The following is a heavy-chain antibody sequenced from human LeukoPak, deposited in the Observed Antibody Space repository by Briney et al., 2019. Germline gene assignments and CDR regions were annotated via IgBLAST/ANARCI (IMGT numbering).Heavy chain of an antibody. Sequence: SETLSLTCTVSGGSISSSSYYWGWIRQPPRKGLEWIGEINHSGSTNYNPSLKSRVTISVDTSKNQFSLKLSSVTAADTAVYYCARGFNHNWFDPWGQGTLVTVSS. CDR2: INHSGST. CDR3: ARGFNHNWFDP. V-gene: IGHV4-39*07. CDR1: GGSISSSSYY. J-gene: IGHJ5*02.